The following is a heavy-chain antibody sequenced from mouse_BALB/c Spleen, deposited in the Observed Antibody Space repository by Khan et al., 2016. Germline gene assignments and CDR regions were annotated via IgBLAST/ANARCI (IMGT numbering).Heavy chain of an antibody. CDR1: GYSITSDYA. CDR3: ARRTGYYFDY. D-gene: IGHD4-1*01. Sequence: VQLKESGPGLVKPSQSLSLTCTVTGYSITSDYAWNWIRQFPGNKLEWMGYISYSGSTSYNPSLKSRISITRDTSKNQFFLQLNSVTTEDTATYYCARRTGYYFDYRGQGTTLTVSS. CDR2: ISYSGST. J-gene: IGHJ2*01. V-gene: IGHV3-2*02.